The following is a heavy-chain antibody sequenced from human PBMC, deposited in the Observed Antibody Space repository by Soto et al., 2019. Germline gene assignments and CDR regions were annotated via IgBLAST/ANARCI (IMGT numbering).Heavy chain of an antibody. CDR3: ARQHIVVATAPPYYFDY. V-gene: IGHV1-69*13. CDR1: GGTFSSYA. Sequence: SVKVSCKASGGTFSSYAISWVRQAPGQGLEWMGGIIPIFGTANYAQKFQGRVTITADESTSTAYMELSSLRSEDTAVYYCARQHIVVATAPPYYFDYWGQGTLVTVSS. J-gene: IGHJ4*02. CDR2: IIPIFGTA. D-gene: IGHD2-21*02.